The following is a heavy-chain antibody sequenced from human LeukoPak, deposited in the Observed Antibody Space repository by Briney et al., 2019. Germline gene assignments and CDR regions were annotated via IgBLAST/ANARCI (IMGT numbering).Heavy chain of an antibody. CDR2: IHDSGSS. CDR3: ARDHYDVLTGYFFFDY. Sequence: KPSETLSLTCTFSGGSISSGDYYWTWIRQPPGKGLEWIGYIHDSGSSDYTPSLKSRVTISLDTAKNQFSLKLTSVTAADTAVYYCARDHYDVLTGYFFFDYWGQGALVTVSS. CDR1: GGSISSGDYY. J-gene: IGHJ4*02. V-gene: IGHV4-30-4*01. D-gene: IGHD3-9*01.